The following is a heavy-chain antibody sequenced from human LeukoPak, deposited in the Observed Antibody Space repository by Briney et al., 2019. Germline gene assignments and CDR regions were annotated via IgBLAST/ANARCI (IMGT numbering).Heavy chain of an antibody. V-gene: IGHV3-7*01. J-gene: IGHJ4*02. CDR3: ARVSPPYCSSTSCLGGYFDH. CDR1: GFTFSSYA. D-gene: IGHD2-2*01. CDR2: IKQDGSEK. Sequence: GGSLRLSCAASGFTFSSYAMSWVRQAPGKGLEWVANIKQDGSEKYYVDSVKGRFTISRDNAKNSLYLQMNSLRAEDTAVYYCARVSPPYCSSTSCLGGYFDHWGQGTLVTVSS.